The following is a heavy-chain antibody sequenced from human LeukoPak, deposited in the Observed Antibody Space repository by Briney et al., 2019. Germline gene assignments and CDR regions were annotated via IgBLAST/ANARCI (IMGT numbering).Heavy chain of an antibody. J-gene: IGHJ4*02. CDR3: ARRNYYGSGSYFKL. V-gene: IGHV4-59*12. CDR1: GGSISSYY. CDR2: IYYSGST. D-gene: IGHD3-10*01. Sequence: PSETLSLTCTVSGGSISSYYWSWIRQPPGKGLEWIGYIYYSGSTNYNPSLKSRVTISVDTSKNQFSLELSSVTAADTAVYYCARRNYYGSGSYFKLWGQGTLVTVSS.